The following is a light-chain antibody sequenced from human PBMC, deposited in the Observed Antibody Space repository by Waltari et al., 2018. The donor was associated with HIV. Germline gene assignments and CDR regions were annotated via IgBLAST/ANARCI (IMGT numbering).Light chain of an antibody. CDR2: EVS. CDR1: QSLLHSDGKTY. V-gene: IGKV2D-29*01. CDR3: MQTQQPPYT. Sequence: DIVMTQTPLSLSVTPGQPASISCKSSQSLLHSDGKTYLYWYLQRPGQPPQLLIYEVSNRFSGVPARFSGSGSGADFTLKVSRVEPEDVGIYYCMQTQQPPYTFGQGTNLEIK. J-gene: IGKJ2*01.